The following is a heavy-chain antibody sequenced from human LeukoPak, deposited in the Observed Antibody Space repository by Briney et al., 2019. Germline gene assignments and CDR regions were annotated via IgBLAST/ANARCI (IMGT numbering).Heavy chain of an antibody. Sequence: GGSLRLSCAASGFTFSSYAMHWVRQAPRKGLEWGAVISYDGSNKYYADSVKGRFTISRDNSKNTLYLQMNSLRAEDTAVYYCARVRYVDTAMVPFDYWGQGTLVTVSS. CDR3: ARVRYVDTAMVPFDY. J-gene: IGHJ4*02. D-gene: IGHD5-18*01. CDR2: ISYDGSNK. V-gene: IGHV3-30*04. CDR1: GFTFSSYA.